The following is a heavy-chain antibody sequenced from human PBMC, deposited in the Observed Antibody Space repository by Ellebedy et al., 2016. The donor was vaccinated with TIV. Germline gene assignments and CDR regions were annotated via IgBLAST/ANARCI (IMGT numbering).Heavy chain of an antibody. CDR2: ISGSGGST. V-gene: IGHV3-23*01. Sequence: GGSLRLXXVVSGFTFSNYWMSWVRQAPGKGLEWVSAISGSGGSTYYADSVKGRFTISRDNSKNTLYLQMNSLRAEDTAVYYCAKDGWLAATHTDWGQGTLVTVSS. CDR1: GFTFSNYW. CDR3: AKDGWLAATHTD. J-gene: IGHJ4*02. D-gene: IGHD2-15*01.